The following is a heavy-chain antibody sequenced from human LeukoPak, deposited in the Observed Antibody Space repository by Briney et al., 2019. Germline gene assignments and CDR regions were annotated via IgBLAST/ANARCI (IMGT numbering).Heavy chain of an antibody. J-gene: IGHJ4*02. CDR3: ARGDGYNTDY. CDR2: IYYSGSN. V-gene: IGHV4-31*03. CDR1: GGSINSGGYY. D-gene: IGHD5-24*01. Sequence: SETLSLTCTVSGGSINSGGYYWSWIRQLPGEGLEWIGYIYYSGSNYYNPSLESRLTISLDTSKNQFSLNLTSVTPADTAVYYCARGDGYNTDYWGQGIPVTVSS.